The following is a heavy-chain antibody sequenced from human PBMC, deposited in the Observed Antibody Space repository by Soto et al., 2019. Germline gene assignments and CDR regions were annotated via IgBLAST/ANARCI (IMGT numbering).Heavy chain of an antibody. Sequence: GGSLRLSCAASGFTFSSYAMSWVRQAPGKGLEWVSAISGSGGSTYYADSVKGRFTISRDNSKNTLYLQMNSLRAEDTAVYYCAKVASGYGSGPHFDYWGQGTLVTVYS. CDR2: ISGSGGST. CDR1: GFTFSSYA. CDR3: AKVASGYGSGPHFDY. J-gene: IGHJ4*02. V-gene: IGHV3-23*01. D-gene: IGHD2-15*01.